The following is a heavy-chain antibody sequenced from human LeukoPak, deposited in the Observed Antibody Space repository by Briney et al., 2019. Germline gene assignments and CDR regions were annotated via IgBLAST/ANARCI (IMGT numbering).Heavy chain of an antibody. CDR2: INTDGSDT. D-gene: IGHD2-15*01. CDR3: ARDSGYYYNDY. Sequence: PGGSLRLSCAASGFTFSRYWMHWVRQGPGSGLVWVSRINTDGSDTSYADSVKGRFTISRDNAKNTLYLQMNSLRVEDTAVYYCARDSGYYYNDYWGQGALVTVSS. CDR1: GFTFSRYW. V-gene: IGHV3-74*01. J-gene: IGHJ4*02.